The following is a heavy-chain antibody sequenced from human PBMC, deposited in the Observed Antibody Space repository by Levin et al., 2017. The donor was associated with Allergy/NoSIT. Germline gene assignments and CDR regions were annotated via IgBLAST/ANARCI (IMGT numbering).Heavy chain of an antibody. CDR3: ARSQQLRAVVYYYYGMDV. J-gene: IGHJ6*02. CDR1: GGSISSSSYY. Sequence: PSETLSLTCTVSGGSISSSSYYWGWIRQPPGKGLEWIGSIYYSGSTYYNPSLKSRVTISVDTSKNQFSLKLSSVTAADTAVYYCARSQQLRAVVYYYYGMDVWGQGTTVTVSS. CDR2: IYYSGST. V-gene: IGHV4-39*07. D-gene: IGHD5-18*01.